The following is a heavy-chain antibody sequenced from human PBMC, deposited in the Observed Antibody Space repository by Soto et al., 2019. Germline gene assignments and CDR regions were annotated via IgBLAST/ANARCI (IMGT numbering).Heavy chain of an antibody. CDR2: INPNSGGT. CDR1: GYTFSDYY. D-gene: IGHD1-1*01. J-gene: IGHJ4*01. Sequence: ASVKVSCKASGYTFSDYYIHWVRQAPGQGLEWMGWINPNSGGTKYAPKFQGGVTMTRDTSITTAYMELSRLRSDDTAVYYCAKEPATAKPEGVDFWVHGTLVTVSS. CDR3: AKEPATAKPEGVDF. V-gene: IGHV1-2*02.